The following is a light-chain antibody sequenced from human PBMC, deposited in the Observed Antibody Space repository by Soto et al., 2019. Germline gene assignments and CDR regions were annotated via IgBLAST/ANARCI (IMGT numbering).Light chain of an antibody. CDR2: GAS. Sequence: EIVFTQSPGTLSLSPRERATLSCRASQSVSSSYLAWYQQKPGQAPRLLIYGASSRATGIPDRFSGSGSGTAFTLTISRLEPEDFAVFYCQQYSSSPRTFGQGTKVDI. J-gene: IGKJ1*01. V-gene: IGKV3-20*01. CDR3: QQYSSSPRT. CDR1: QSVSSSY.